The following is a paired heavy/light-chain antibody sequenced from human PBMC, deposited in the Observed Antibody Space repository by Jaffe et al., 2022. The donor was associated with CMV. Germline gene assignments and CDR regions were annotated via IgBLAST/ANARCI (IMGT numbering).Light chain of an antibody. CDR2: GAS. CDR1: QSVSSSH. Sequence: EVVLTQSPGTLSLSPGERATLSCRASQSVSSSHLAWYQQKLGQAPKLLIYGASSRATGIPDRFSGSGSGTDFTLTISRLEPEDFAVYYCQQYGSSLTFGQGTRLEIQ. V-gene: IGKV3-20*01. CDR3: QQYGSSLT. J-gene: IGKJ5*01.
Heavy chain of an antibody. Sequence: QVQLQESGPGLVKPSETLSLTCTVSGGSISTYYWTWIRQPPGKGLEWIGYIYHSGSTNYNPSLKSRVTISVDTSKNQFSLNLSSVTAADTAVYYCARLRGYCSSTSCFDYYYYMDVWGKGTTVTVSS. CDR2: IYHSGST. J-gene: IGHJ6*03. V-gene: IGHV4-59*08. CDR3: ARLRGYCSSTSCFDYYYYMDV. CDR1: GGSISTYY. D-gene: IGHD2-2*01.